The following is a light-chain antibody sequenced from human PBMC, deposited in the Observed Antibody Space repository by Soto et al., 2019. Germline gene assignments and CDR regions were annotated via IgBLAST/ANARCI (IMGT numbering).Light chain of an antibody. CDR1: QSLVHSDGNTY. Sequence: DVVVTQSPLSLPVTLGQPASISCRSSQSLVHSDGNTYLNWFQQRPGQSPRRLIYKVSNRDSGGPNRISGSWSSTDFPPKINRVEAEGVGVYYFLQGNHWPRSFGGGTQVETK. J-gene: IGKJ4*01. V-gene: IGKV2-30*02. CDR2: KVS. CDR3: LQGNHWPRS.